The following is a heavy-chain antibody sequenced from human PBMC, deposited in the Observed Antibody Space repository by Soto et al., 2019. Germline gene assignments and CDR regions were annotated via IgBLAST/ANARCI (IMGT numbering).Heavy chain of an antibody. J-gene: IGHJ4*02. CDR3: AKDPGGGSSY. V-gene: IGHV3-23*01. Sequence: GGSLRLSCAVSGFTFSTYAMSWVRQAPGKGLEWVSAISGSGGSTYYADSVKGRFTISRDNSKNTLYLQINSLRVEDTAVYYCAKDPGGGSSYWGQGTLVTVSS. CDR1: GFTFSTYA. D-gene: IGHD3-16*01. CDR2: ISGSGGST.